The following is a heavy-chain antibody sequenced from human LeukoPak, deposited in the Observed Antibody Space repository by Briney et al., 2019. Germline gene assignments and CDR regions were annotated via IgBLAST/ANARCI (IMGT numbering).Heavy chain of an antibody. V-gene: IGHV1-2*06. Sequence: ASVKVSCKASGYTFTGYYMHWVRQPPGQGLEWMGRINPNSGGTNYAQKFQGRVTMTRDTSISTAYMELSRLRSDDTAVYYCARYRLYCSGGSCYSPFDYWGQGTLVTVSS. D-gene: IGHD2-15*01. CDR3: ARYRLYCSGGSCYSPFDY. J-gene: IGHJ4*02. CDR1: GYTFTGYY. CDR2: INPNSGGT.